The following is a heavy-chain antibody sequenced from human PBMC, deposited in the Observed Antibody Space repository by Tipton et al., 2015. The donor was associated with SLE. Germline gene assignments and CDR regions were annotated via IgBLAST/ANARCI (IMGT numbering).Heavy chain of an antibody. CDR2: INHRGRT. Sequence: GLVKPSETLSLTCAVYGGSFSGFYWSWIRQPPGKGLEWIGEINHRGRTNYTPSLKSRVTMSVDTSTNQFSLKLSSVTAADTAVYYCARNLGPEWMATKRGYFDLWGRGTLVSVSS. J-gene: IGHJ2*01. D-gene: IGHD5-24*01. CDR1: GGSFSGFY. V-gene: IGHV4-34*01. CDR3: ARNLGPEWMATKRGYFDL.